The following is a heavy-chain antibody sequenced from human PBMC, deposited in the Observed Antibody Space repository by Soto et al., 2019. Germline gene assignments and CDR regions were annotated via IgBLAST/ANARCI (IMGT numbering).Heavy chain of an antibody. CDR1: GFTFSNYA. J-gene: IGHJ3*02. Sequence: PGGSLRLSCAASGFTFSNYAMSWVRQAPGKGLEWVSAISGSGDSTYYADSVKGRFTISRDNAKNSLYLQMNSLRAEDTALYYCARAGAGAFDIWGQGTMVTVSS. CDR3: ARAGAGAFDI. V-gene: IGHV3-23*01. CDR2: ISGSGDST. D-gene: IGHD3-10*01.